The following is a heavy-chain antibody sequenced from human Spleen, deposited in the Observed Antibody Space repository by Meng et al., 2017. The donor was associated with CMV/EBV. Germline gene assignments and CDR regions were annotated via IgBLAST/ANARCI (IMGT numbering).Heavy chain of an antibody. V-gene: IGHV1-69*05. CDR1: GRSFGSNA. J-gene: IGHJ4*02. CDR2: IISNFGKA. Sequence: KASGRSFGSNAIGWMRQAPGKGLEWMGGIISNFGKAYCAQKYHRRVTINTSEYTRAVYMKLSRVRSEDTAEYCCARGNCSLGKGYDYWGQGTLVTVSS. D-gene: IGHD3-16*01. CDR3: ARGNCSLGKGYDY.